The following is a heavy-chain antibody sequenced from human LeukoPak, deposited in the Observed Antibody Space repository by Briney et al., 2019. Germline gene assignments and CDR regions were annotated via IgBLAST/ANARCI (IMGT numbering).Heavy chain of an antibody. CDR3: ARDRITMVRGVSYYMDV. Sequence: PSETLSLTCTVSGGSISSSSYYWGWIRQPAGKGLEWFGRIYTSGSTNYNPSLKSRVTMSVDTSKNQFSLKLSSVTAADTAVYYCARDRITMVRGVSYYMDVWGKGTTVTISS. CDR2: IYTSGST. CDR1: GGSISSSSYY. V-gene: IGHV4-61*02. D-gene: IGHD3-10*01. J-gene: IGHJ6*03.